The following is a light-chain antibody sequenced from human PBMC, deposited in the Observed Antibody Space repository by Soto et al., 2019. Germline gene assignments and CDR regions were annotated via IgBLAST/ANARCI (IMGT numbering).Light chain of an antibody. Sequence: EVMLKQSPATVSVSTGERATLSCWASQSVINNLAWYQEKPGHPPRLLNDAAATRATGIPASLSSSGSATDFSTTISSLQSQDFTVYYCQEYYKWPITFGEGAKVDIK. CDR3: QEYYKWPIT. J-gene: IGKJ4*01. CDR2: AAA. CDR1: QSVINN. V-gene: IGKV3-15*01.